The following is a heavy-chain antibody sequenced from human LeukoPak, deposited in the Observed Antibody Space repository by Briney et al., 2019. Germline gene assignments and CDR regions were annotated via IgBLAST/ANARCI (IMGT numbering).Heavy chain of an antibody. CDR2: ISYDGSNK. CDR3: AKELAYCGGDCFYYYYYGMDV. CDR1: GFTFSSYG. V-gene: IGHV3-30*18. J-gene: IGHJ6*02. D-gene: IGHD2-21*02. Sequence: GRSLRLSCAASGFTFSSYGMHWVRQAPGKGLEWVAVISYDGSNKYYADSVKGRFTISRDNSKNTLYLQMNSLRAEDTAVYYCAKELAYCGGDCFYYYYYGMDVWGQGTTVTVSS.